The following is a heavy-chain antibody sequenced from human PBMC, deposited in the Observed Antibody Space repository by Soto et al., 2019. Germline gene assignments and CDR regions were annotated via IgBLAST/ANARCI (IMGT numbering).Heavy chain of an antibody. D-gene: IGHD4-17*01. Sequence: EVQLVESGGGLVQPGRSLRLSCAASGFTFDDYAMHWVRQAPGKGLEWVSGISWNSGSIGYADSVKGRFTISRDNAKNSLYLQMNSLGAEDTALYYCAKDMGRYYGDYSSYFQHWGQGTLVTVSS. CDR3: AKDMGRYYGDYSSYFQH. CDR2: ISWNSGSI. V-gene: IGHV3-9*01. J-gene: IGHJ1*01. CDR1: GFTFDDYA.